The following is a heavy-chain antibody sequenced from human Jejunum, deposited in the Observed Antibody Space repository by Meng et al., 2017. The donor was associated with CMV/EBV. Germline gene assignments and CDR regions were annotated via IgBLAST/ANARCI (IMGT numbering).Heavy chain of an antibody. V-gene: IGHV1-46*01. D-gene: IGHD2-2*01. J-gene: IGHJ6*02. CDR2: INPSGAGT. CDR1: FTSYY. CDR3: AREVVPAVNAFYYYGMDV. Sequence: FTSYYMYWVRQAPGQGLEWMGMINPSGAGTSYAQKFQGRVTMTRDTSTTTFYMELSSLRSEDTAVYYCAREVVPAVNAFYYYGMDVWGQGTTVTVSS.